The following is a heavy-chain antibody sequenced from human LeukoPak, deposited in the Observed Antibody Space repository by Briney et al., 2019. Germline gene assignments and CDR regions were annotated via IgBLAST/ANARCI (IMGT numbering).Heavy chain of an antibody. CDR2: IYHSGRT. CDR1: GYSISSGYY. V-gene: IGHV4-38-2*02. J-gene: IGHJ4*02. CDR3: ARAVPYSSSSGGFDY. D-gene: IGHD6-6*01. Sequence: SETLSLTCTVSGYSISSGYYWGWIRQPPGKGLEWIGSIYHSGRTFYNPSLKSRVTISVDTSKNQFSLKLSSVTAADTAVYYCARAVPYSSSSGGFDYWGQGTLVTVSS.